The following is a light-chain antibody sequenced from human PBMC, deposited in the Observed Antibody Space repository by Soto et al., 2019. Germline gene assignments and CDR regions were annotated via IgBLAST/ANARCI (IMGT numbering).Light chain of an antibody. Sequence: EIVLTQSPGTLSLSPGERATVFCRASQGVESSYLAWFQQKPGQAPRLLIYGASRRATGVPDRFSGSGSGTDFTLTITRLEPEDFAVYYWHQYETASWTFGQGTKVEI. CDR2: GAS. CDR3: HQYETASWT. CDR1: QGVESSY. J-gene: IGKJ1*01. V-gene: IGKV3-20*01.